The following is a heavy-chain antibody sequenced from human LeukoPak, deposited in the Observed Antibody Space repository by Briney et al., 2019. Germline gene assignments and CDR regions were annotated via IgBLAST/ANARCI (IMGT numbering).Heavy chain of an antibody. CDR3: ARDGGGSSGPTFDY. CDR1: GFTFSSYW. V-gene: IGHV3-7*01. Sequence: GGSLRLSCAASGFTFSSYWMSWVRQAPGKGLEWVANIKQDRSEKYYVDSVKGRFTISRDNAKNSLYLQMNSLRAEDTAVYYCARDGGGSSGPTFDYWGQGTLVTVSS. J-gene: IGHJ4*02. D-gene: IGHD6-19*01. CDR2: IKQDRSEK.